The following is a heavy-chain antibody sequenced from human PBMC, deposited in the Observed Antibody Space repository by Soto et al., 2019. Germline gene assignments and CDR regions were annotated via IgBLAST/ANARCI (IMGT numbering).Heavy chain of an antibody. CDR2: VYHNGGA. V-gene: IGHV4-39*01. Sequence: QVPLQESGPGLVKPSETLSLTCTVSGVSIHNSHSFWAWIRQPPGKGLEFIGSVYHNGGAHYNSSLKSRVTISVDTAHNQVSLRMRSLTAADTAVYYCGRVVEGATRHTDPDSWGQGILVTVSS. D-gene: IGHD2-21*01. CDR3: GRVVEGATRHTDPDS. CDR1: GVSIHNSHSF. J-gene: IGHJ5*01.